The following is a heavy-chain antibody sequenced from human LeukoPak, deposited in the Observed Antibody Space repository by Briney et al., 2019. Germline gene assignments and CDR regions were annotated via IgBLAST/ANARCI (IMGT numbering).Heavy chain of an antibody. V-gene: IGHV4-39*01. D-gene: IGHD6-19*01. Sequence: PSETLSLTCTVSGGSISSSSYYWGWIRQPPGKGLEWIGSIYYSGSTYYNPSLKSRVTISVDTSKNQFSLKLSSVTAADTAVYYCARHPTRYSSDDAFDIWGQGTMVTVSS. J-gene: IGHJ3*02. CDR3: ARHPTRYSSDDAFDI. CDR2: IYYSGST. CDR1: GGSISSSSYY.